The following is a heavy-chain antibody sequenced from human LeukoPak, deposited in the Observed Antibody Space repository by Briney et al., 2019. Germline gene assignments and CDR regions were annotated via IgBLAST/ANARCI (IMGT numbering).Heavy chain of an antibody. V-gene: IGHV1-69*13. CDR3: ARESGYSLAVVYYGMDV. D-gene: IGHD5-18*01. CDR2: IIPIFGTA. CDR1: GCTFSSYA. Sequence: GASVKVSCKASGCTFSSYAISWVRQAPGQGLEWMGGIIPIFGTANYAQKFQGRVTITADESTSTAYMELSSLRSEDTAVYYCARESGYSLAVVYYGMDVWGKGTTVTVSS. J-gene: IGHJ6*04.